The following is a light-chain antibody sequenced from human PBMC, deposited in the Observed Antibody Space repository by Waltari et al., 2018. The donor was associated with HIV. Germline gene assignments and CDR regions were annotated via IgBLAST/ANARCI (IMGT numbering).Light chain of an antibody. CDR3: QQRINWPLT. CDR2: AVS. V-gene: IGKV3-11*01. CDR1: QSVGYF. J-gene: IGKJ4*01. Sequence: EIVLTQSPVTLSLSPGERAALSCRASQSVGYFLAWYQQKPGQPPRLLFSAVSKRAAGTPARFSGSGSKTNFTLTISALEPEDFVVYYCQQRINWPLTFGGGTRLEIK.